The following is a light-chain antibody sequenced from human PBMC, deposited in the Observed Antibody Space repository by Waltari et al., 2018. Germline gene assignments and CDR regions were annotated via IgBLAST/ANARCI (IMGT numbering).Light chain of an antibody. V-gene: IGKV3-11*01. CDR1: QGISSF. J-gene: IGKJ4*01. Sequence: IVFTQSPATLSLSPGEIATLSCRASQGISSFLAWYQQKPGQAPRPLVYDASNRATGIPARFSGSGSGADFTLTISSLEPEDFAVYYCQQRTNWPSFGGGTRVELK. CDR3: QQRTNWPS. CDR2: DAS.